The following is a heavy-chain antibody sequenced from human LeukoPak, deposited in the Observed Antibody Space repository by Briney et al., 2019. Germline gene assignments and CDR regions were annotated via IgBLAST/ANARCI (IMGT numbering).Heavy chain of an antibody. CDR1: GYTFTSYD. D-gene: IGHD3-10*01. CDR3: ARGPSVRGSGSFYYFDY. J-gene: IGHJ4*02. CDR2: MNPNSGNT. V-gene: IGHV1-8*01. Sequence: ASVTVSCKASGYTFTSYDINWVRQATGQGLEWMGWMNPNSGNTGYAQKFQGRVTMTRNTSISTAYMELSSLRSEDTAVYYCARGPSVRGSGSFYYFDYWGQGTLVTVSS.